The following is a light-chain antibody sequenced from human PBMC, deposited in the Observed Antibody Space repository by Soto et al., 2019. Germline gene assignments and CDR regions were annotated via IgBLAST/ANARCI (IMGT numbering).Light chain of an antibody. J-gene: IGLJ1*01. Sequence: QSVLTQPASVSGSPGQSITISCTGTSSDVGGYNYVSWYQQHPGKGPKLVIYEVSNRPSGVSNRFSGSKSGNTATLTISGLQAEEEADYYCSSYTSTTTRVFGTGTKVTVL. CDR1: SSDVGGYNY. CDR3: SSYTSTTTRV. V-gene: IGLV2-14*03. CDR2: EVS.